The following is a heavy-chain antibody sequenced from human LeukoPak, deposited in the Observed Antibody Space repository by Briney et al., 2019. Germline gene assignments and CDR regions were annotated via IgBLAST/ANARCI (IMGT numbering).Heavy chain of an antibody. J-gene: IGHJ4*02. CDR1: GSXXXXDYY. CDR2: IYYSGST. Sequence: GSXXXXDYYWRWVRQPPGKGLEWIVYIYYSGSTYYNPSLKSRVTISVDTSKNQFSLKLSSVTAADTAVYYCARESLAREGAFDYWGQGPLVTVSS. CDR3: ARESLAREGAFDY. D-gene: IGHD1-26*01. V-gene: IGHV4-30-4*01.